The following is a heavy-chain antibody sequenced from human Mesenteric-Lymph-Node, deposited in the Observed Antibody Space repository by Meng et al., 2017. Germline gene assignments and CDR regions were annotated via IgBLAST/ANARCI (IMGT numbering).Heavy chain of an antibody. V-gene: IGHV6-1*02. CDR3: ARGYGPIQSEYNFDY. D-gene: IGHD1-1*01. CDR2: TFHRSKGSN. J-gene: IGHJ4*02. Sequence: QSRPSLVLPPPTLVLTWSVSGGTFTSNSAAWNWLRQSPSRGLGWLGMTFHRSKGSNEYAVSVKSRIAINPDTSKNQFFLQLNSVTPEDTAVYYCARGYGPIQSEYNFDYWGQGTLVTVSS. CDR1: GGTFTSNSAA.